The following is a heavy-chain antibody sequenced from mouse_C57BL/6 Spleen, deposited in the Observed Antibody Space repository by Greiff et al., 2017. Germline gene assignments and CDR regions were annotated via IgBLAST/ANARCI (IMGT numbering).Heavy chain of an antibody. CDR3: AAAQAPGFAY. V-gene: IGHV1-82*01. D-gene: IGHD3-2*02. CDR2: IYPGDGDT. J-gene: IGHJ3*01. Sequence: QVQLQQSGPELVKPGASVKISCKASGYAFSSSWMNWVKQRPGKGLEWIGRIYPGDGDTNYNGKFKGKATLTADKSSSTAYMQLSSLTSEDSAVYFCAAAQAPGFAYWGQGPLVTVSA. CDR1: GYAFSSSW.